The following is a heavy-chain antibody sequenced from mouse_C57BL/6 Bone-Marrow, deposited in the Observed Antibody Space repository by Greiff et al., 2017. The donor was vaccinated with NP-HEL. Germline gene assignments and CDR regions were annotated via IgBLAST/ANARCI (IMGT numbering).Heavy chain of an antibody. V-gene: IGHV5-9*01. J-gene: IGHJ2*01. D-gene: IGHD2-1*01. CDR1: GFTFSSYT. CDR2: ISGGGGNT. CDR3: ARCLPYYFDY. Sequence: EVQLVESGGGLVKPGGSLKLSCAASGFTFSSYTMSWVRQTPEKRLEWVATISGGGGNTYYPDSVKGRFTISRDNAKNTLYLQMSSLRSEDTALYYCARCLPYYFDYWGQGTTLTVSS.